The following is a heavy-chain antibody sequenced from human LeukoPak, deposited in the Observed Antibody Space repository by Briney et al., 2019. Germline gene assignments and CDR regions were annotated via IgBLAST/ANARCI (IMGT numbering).Heavy chain of an antibody. Sequence: PETLSLTCAVYGGSFSGYYWSWIRQPPGKGLEWIGEINHSGSTNYNPSLKSRVTISVDTSKNQFSLKLSSVTAADTAVYYCARGPGAGSIAVARHPFDYWGQGTLVTDSS. J-gene: IGHJ4*02. CDR1: GGSFSGYY. V-gene: IGHV4-34*01. D-gene: IGHD6-19*01. CDR3: ARGPGAGSIAVARHPFDY. CDR2: INHSGST.